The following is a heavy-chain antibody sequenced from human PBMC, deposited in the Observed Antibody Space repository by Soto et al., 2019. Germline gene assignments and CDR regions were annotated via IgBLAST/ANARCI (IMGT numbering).Heavy chain of an antibody. CDR2: IYRDGYT. Sequence: PGGSLRLSCAASGFTVSSNYMTWVRQAPGKGLEWVSVIYRDGYTYYADSVKGRFTISRDNSKNTLYLQMSSLRGEDTAVYYCAKDGGRGYDAFDIWGQGTMVTVSS. V-gene: IGHV3-53*01. CDR1: GFTVSSNY. J-gene: IGHJ3*02. CDR3: AKDGGRGYDAFDI. D-gene: IGHD3-16*01.